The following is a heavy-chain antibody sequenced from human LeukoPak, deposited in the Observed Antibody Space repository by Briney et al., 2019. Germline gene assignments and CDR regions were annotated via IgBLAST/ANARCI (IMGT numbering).Heavy chain of an antibody. J-gene: IGHJ6*03. CDR2: IYHSGST. CDR1: GYSISSGYY. V-gene: IGHV4-38-2*02. CDR3: ARGGRGPPGYYYYMDV. D-gene: IGHD3-16*01. Sequence: SETLSLTCTVSGYSISSGYYWGWIRQPPGKGLEWIGSIYHSGSTYYNPSLKSRVTISVDTSKNQFSLKLSSVTAADTAVYYCARGGRGPPGYYYYMDVWGKGTTVTISS.